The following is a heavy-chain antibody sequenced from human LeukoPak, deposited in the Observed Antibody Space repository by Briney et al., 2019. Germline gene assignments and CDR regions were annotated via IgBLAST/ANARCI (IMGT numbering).Heavy chain of an antibody. CDR3: TRVDETVGAVGGHCDY. J-gene: IGHJ4*02. Sequence: NSGGSLRLSRAASGFTFGDYYMSWIRQAPGKGLEWVSSISGSASTIYYTDSVRGRFTISRDNAKNSLHLQMNSLRAEDTAVYYCTRVDETVGAVGGHCDYWGQGTQVTVSS. CDR1: GFTFGDYY. D-gene: IGHD1-26*01. V-gene: IGHV3-11*01. CDR2: ISGSASTI.